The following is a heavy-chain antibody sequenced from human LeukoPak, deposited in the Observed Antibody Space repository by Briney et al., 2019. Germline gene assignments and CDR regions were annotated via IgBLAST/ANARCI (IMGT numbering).Heavy chain of an antibody. CDR2: VSHDGIQT. CDR3: ARDGGGGYNQIDF. CDR1: GFTFSNYA. V-gene: IGHV3-30-3*01. Sequence: TGGSLRLSCAASGFTFSNYAMHWVRQGLVKGLESMAVVSHDGIQTYYADSVKGRFTISRDNSKSTLSLQMNSLRAEDTAVYYCARDGGGGYNQIDFWGQGTLVTVSS. D-gene: IGHD5-24*01. J-gene: IGHJ4*02.